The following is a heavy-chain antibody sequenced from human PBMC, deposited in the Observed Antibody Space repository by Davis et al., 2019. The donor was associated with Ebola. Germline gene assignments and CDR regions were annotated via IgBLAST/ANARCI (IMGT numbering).Heavy chain of an antibody. CDR2: IYYSGIT. V-gene: IGHV4-34*01. CDR1: GWSFSAFY. Sequence: MPSEPLSPPFAAHGWSFSAFYWRWLRQLPGKGLEWIGSIYYSGITYYNPSLKSPVTISVDTSKNQFSLKLSSVTAADTAVYYSARGGYSSSWGYDYYGMDVWGKGTTVTVSS. CDR3: ARGGYSSSWGYDYYGMDV. J-gene: IGHJ6*04. D-gene: IGHD6-13*01.